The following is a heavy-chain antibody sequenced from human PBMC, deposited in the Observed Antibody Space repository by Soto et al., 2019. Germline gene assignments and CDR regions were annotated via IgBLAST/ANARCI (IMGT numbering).Heavy chain of an antibody. CDR3: ASADYVAYYMDV. V-gene: IGHV4-31*03. J-gene: IGHJ6*03. Sequence: SETLSLTCSVSGGSISSGYYWTWIRQHPGKGLEWIGYIYYSGNTYYNPSLKSRVTISVDTSKNQFSLKLSSVTAADTAVYYCASADYVAYYMDVWGQGTTVTVSS. CDR1: GGSISSGYY. CDR2: IYYSGNT. D-gene: IGHD3-10*02.